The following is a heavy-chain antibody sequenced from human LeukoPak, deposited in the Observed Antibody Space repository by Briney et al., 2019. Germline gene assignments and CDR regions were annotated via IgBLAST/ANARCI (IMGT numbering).Heavy chain of an antibody. CDR3: ARDIGYSKGFFDY. J-gene: IGHJ4*02. V-gene: IGHV3-73*01. D-gene: IGHD5-12*01. Sequence: GGSLRLSCAASGFTFSGSALHGVRQASGKGLEWVGRIRSTANGYATAYAASVKGRFTISRDDSKNTAYLQMDSLKTEDTAVYYCARDIGYSKGFFDYWGQGTLVTVSS. CDR1: GFTFSGSA. CDR2: IRSTANGYAT.